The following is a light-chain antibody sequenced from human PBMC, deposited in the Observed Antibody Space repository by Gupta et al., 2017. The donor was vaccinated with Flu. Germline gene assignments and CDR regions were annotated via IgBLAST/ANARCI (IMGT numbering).Light chain of an antibody. V-gene: IGLV1-44*01. CDR2: SDN. J-gene: IGLJ3*02. CDR3: ATWDDSLNGWV. CDR1: SSNIGSKT. Sequence: QSVLTQPPSASGTPGQRVTISCSGSSSNIGSKTVNWYQQLPGTAPKLLIYSDNQRPSGVPDRFSASKSGTSASLAVSGLQSADGADYYCATWDDSLNGWVFGGGTKLTVL.